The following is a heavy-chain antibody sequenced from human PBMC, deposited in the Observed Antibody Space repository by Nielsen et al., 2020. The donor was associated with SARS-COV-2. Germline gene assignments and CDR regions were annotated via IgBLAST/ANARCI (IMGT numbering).Heavy chain of an antibody. CDR1: GYTFTSYG. CDR3: AREGRPTAWQLGSFYYYYYMDV. Sequence: ASVEVSCKASGYTFTSYGISWVRQAPGQGLEWMGWISAYNGNTNYAQKLQGRVTMTTDTSTSTAYMELRSLRSDDTAVYYCAREGRPTAWQLGSFYYYYYMDVWGKGTTVTVSS. J-gene: IGHJ6*03. V-gene: IGHV1-18*04. D-gene: IGHD6-6*01. CDR2: ISAYNGNT.